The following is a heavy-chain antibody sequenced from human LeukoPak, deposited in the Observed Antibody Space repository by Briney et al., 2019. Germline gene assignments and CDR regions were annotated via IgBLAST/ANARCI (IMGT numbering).Heavy chain of an antibody. CDR3: ARDQDSTFGGVIGIYGMDV. J-gene: IGHJ6*02. CDR1: GYTFTSYG. D-gene: IGHD3-16*02. CDR2: ISAYNGNT. V-gene: IGHV1-18*01. Sequence: ASVKVSCKASGYTFTSYGISWVRQAPGQGLEWMGWISAYNGNTNYAQKLQGRVTMTTDTSTSTAYMELRSLRSDDTAVYYCARDQDSTFGGVIGIYGMDVWGQGTTVTVSS.